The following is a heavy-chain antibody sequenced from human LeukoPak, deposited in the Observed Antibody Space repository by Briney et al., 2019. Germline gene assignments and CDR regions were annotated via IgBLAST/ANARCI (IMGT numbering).Heavy chain of an antibody. J-gene: IGHJ5*02. CDR3: AKGAYSHGPNYFDP. V-gene: IGHV3-23*01. Sequence: GGSLRLSCAASGVTLSTYAMSWARQAPGKGLEWVSGISSSGSGDNTYYADSVKGRFTISRDSSKNTLYLQMNSLRAEDTAVYYCAKGAYSHGPNYFDPWGQGTLVTVSS. CDR2: ISSSGSGDNT. D-gene: IGHD5-18*01. CDR1: GVTLSTYA.